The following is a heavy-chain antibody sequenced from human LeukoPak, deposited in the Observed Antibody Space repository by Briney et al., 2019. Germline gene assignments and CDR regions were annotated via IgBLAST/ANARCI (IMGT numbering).Heavy chain of an antibody. CDR2: IKQDGSEK. D-gene: IGHD6-19*01. CDR1: GFTFSSYW. CDR3: ARDLSGWYVVQGYYYGMDV. Sequence: GGSLRLSCAASGFTFSSYWMSWVRQAPGKGLEWVANIKQDGSEKYYVDSVKGRFTISRDNAKNSLYLQMNSLRAEDTAVYYCARDLSGWYVVQGYYYGMDVWGQGTTVTVS. J-gene: IGHJ6*02. V-gene: IGHV3-7*01.